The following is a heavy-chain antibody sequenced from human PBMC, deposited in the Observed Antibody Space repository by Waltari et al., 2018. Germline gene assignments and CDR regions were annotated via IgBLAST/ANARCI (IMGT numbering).Heavy chain of an antibody. CDR3: ARQGGEDIVLVVYAISNWFDP. CDR1: GYSISSGYY. V-gene: IGHV4-38-2*01. D-gene: IGHD2-8*02. J-gene: IGHJ5*02. Sequence: QVQLQESGPGLVKPSETLSLTCAVSGYSISSGYYWGWIRQPPGKGMEWIGSIYHSASSFSNPSLKIRVTISVDTTKNQFSLKLSSVTAADTAVDYCARQGGEDIVLVVYAISNWFDPWGQGTLVTVSS. CDR2: IYHSASS.